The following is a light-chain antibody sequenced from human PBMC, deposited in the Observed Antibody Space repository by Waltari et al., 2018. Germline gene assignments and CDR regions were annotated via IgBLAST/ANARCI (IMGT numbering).Light chain of an antibody. V-gene: IGKV1-5*01. Sequence: DIQMTQSPSMLSASVADRFTITCRASQTIRGWLAWYQLKPGLAPKLLIYDASNLGGGVPSRFSGSGFGTNFTLTISSLQPDDFATYYCQQYSSFSTFGLGTKV. J-gene: IGKJ1*01. CDR1: QTIRGW. CDR2: DAS. CDR3: QQYSSFST.